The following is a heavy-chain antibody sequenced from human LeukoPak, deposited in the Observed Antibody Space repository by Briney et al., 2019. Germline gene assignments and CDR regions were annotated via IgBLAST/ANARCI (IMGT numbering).Heavy chain of an antibody. D-gene: IGHD5-12*01. V-gene: IGHV1-2*02. CDR3: ARGAMVATLFFDY. Sequence: GASVRVSCKASGYTFTLYYMHWVGQAPGQGLEGMGWISTDNGCTNYAQKFQGMVTMTRDTFISTAYMELSRLRSDVSAVYYCARGAMVATLFFDYWGQGTLVTVSS. CDR2: ISTDNGCT. J-gene: IGHJ4*02. CDR1: GYTFTLYY.